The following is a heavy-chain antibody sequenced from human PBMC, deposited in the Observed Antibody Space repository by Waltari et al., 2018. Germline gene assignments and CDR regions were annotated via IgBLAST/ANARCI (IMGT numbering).Heavy chain of an antibody. CDR3: ARTQTSDY. CDR1: GFTVSSYS. CDR2: ISSSANII. J-gene: IGHJ4*02. Sequence: EVQLVESGGGLVQPGGSLRLSCAVSGFTVSSYSMNWVRQAPGKGLEWVSYISSSANIIYYADSVKGRFTISRDNARNSLYLQMNSLRDEDTAVYYCARTQTSDYWGQGTLVTVSS. V-gene: IGHV3-48*02.